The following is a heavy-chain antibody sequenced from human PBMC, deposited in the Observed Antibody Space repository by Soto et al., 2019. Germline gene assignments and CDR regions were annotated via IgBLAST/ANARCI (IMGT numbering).Heavy chain of an antibody. D-gene: IGHD1-26*01. CDR3: AKALAKFSWAPYGMDV. Sequence: GGSLRLSCAASGFTFSSFGMHWVRQPQGKGLEWVGLISNDGSRRYYADSVKGRLAISRDNSKNTLYLQIYSLRTEDTAVYYCAKALAKFSWAPYGMDVWGQGTTVTVSS. V-gene: IGHV3-30*18. CDR2: ISNDGSRR. CDR1: GFTFSSFG. J-gene: IGHJ6*02.